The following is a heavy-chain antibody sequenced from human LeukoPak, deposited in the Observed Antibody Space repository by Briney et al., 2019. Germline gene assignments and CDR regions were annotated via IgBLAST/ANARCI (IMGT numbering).Heavy chain of an antibody. V-gene: IGHV3-23*01. CDR1: GFTFTSYA. Sequence: GGSLRLSCAASGFTFTSYAMSWVRQAPGKGLEWVTLISGSGGSTYYADSVKGRFIISRDNSKNTLSLQMNSLRAEDTAVYYCAKRGYSSGWQFDYWGQGTPVTVSS. CDR2: ISGSGGST. J-gene: IGHJ4*02. CDR3: AKRGYSSGWQFDY. D-gene: IGHD6-19*01.